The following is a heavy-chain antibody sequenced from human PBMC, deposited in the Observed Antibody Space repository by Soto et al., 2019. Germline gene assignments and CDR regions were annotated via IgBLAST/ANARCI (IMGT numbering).Heavy chain of an antibody. CDR3: AREGEAYCGGDCYTHYYYYGMDV. V-gene: IGHV1-69*01. CDR2: IIPIFGTA. Sequence: QVQLVQSGAEVKKPGSSVKVSCTASGGTFSSYAISWVRQAPGQGLEWMGGIIPIFGTANYAQKFQGRVTITADESTSTAYMELSSLRSEDTAVYYCAREGEAYCGGDCYTHYYYYGMDVWGQGTTVTVSS. CDR1: GGTFSSYA. J-gene: IGHJ6*02. D-gene: IGHD2-21*02.